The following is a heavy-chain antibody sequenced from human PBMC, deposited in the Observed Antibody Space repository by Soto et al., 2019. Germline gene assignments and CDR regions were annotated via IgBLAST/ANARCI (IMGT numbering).Heavy chain of an antibody. CDR3: ARDSGTTGKGAFDI. Sequence: QVQLVQSGAEVKKPGASVKVSCKASGYTFTSYAMRWVRQAPGQRLEWMGWINAGNGNTKYSQKFQGRVTITRDTFASTAYMELSSLRSEYTAVYYCARDSGTTGKGAFDIWGQGTMVTVSS. J-gene: IGHJ3*02. CDR1: GYTFTSYA. V-gene: IGHV1-3*01. CDR2: INAGNGNT. D-gene: IGHD1-1*01.